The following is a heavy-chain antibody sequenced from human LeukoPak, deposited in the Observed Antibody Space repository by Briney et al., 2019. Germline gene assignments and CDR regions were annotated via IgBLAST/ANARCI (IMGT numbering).Heavy chain of an antibody. V-gene: IGHV3-7*01. CDR3: ARDVDTAMVSYFDY. Sequence: TGGSLRLSCAASGFTFSSYWMSWVRQAPGKGLEWVANIKQDGSEKYYVDSVKGRFTISRDNAKNPLYLQMNSLRAEDTAVYYCARDVDTAMVSYFDYWGQGTLVTVSS. D-gene: IGHD5-18*01. CDR2: IKQDGSEK. CDR1: GFTFSSYW. J-gene: IGHJ4*02.